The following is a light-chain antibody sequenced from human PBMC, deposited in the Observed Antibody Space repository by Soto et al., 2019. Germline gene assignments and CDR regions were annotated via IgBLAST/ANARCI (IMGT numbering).Light chain of an antibody. CDR1: QTVLSN. CDR3: QQHNNLPIT. Sequence: EKVLTQSPATLSVYHGERATLSCRASQTVLSNLAWYQQKPGQAPSLLIYGASTRATGIPARFSGSGSGTELAITISSLQSEDSVVYYCQQHNNLPITFCQGTRLEIK. V-gene: IGKV3-15*01. J-gene: IGKJ5*01. CDR2: GAS.